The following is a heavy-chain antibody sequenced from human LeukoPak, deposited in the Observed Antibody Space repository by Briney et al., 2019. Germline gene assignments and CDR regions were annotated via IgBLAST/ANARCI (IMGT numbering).Heavy chain of an antibody. Sequence: TGGSLRLSCAASGFTFSSYDMHWVRQAPGKGLEWVAFIRYDGSNKYYADSVKGRFTISRDNSKNTLYLQMNSLRAEDTAVYYCAKGAPTYYYDSSGYYSFDYWGQGTLVTVSS. D-gene: IGHD3-22*01. CDR2: IRYDGSNK. CDR1: GFTFSSYD. J-gene: IGHJ4*02. V-gene: IGHV3-30*02. CDR3: AKGAPTYYYDSSGYYSFDY.